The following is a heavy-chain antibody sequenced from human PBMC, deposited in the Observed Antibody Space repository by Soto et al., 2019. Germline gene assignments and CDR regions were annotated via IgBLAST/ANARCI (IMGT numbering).Heavy chain of an antibody. J-gene: IGHJ4*02. CDR3: ATESGSTYGYFDY. V-gene: IGHV4-30-4*01. D-gene: IGHD5-18*01. CDR2: ISNSGST. CDR1: GGSVTSDEDY. Sequence: SETLSLTCTVSGGSVTSDEDYWSWIRQSPGKGLEWIGYISNSGSTGYNPSLKTRLSMSVDRSKNQFTLRLTSVTAADTAVYFCATESGSTYGYFDYRGQGTQVTVSS.